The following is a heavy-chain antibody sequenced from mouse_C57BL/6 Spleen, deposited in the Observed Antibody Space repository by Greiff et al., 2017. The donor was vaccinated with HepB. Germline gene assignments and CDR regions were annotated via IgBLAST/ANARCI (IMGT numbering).Heavy chain of an antibody. Sequence: QVQLKQPGAELVRPGTSVKLSCKASGYTFTSYWMHWVKQRPGQGLEWIGVIDPSDSYTNYNQKFKGKATLTVDTSSSTAYMQLSSLTSEDSAVYYCARFGVALDYWGQGTTLTVSS. CDR1: GYTFTSYW. J-gene: IGHJ2*01. V-gene: IGHV1-59*01. CDR3: ARFGVALDY. D-gene: IGHD1-1*02. CDR2: IDPSDSYT.